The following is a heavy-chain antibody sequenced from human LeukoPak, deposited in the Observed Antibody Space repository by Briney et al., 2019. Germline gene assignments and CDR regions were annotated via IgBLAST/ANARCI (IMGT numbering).Heavy chain of an antibody. CDR3: TTDPDIVATRGFLGYYYMDV. CDR1: GFTFSNAW. CDR2: IKSKTDGGTT. D-gene: IGHD5-12*01. V-gene: IGHV3-15*01. Sequence: GGSLRLSCAASGFTFSNAWMSWVRQAPGKGLEWVGRIKSKTDGGTTDYAAPVKGRFTISRDDSKNTLYLQMNSLKTEDTAVYYCTTDPDIVATRGFLGYYYMDVWGKGTTVTISS. J-gene: IGHJ6*03.